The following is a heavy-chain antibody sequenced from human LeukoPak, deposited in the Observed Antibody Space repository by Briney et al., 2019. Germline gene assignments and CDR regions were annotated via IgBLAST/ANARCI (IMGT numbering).Heavy chain of an antibody. J-gene: IGHJ4*02. D-gene: IGHD3-3*01. CDR3: ARDFWSGLYYFDY. CDR2: IWYDESDK. CDR1: GFTFSSYA. V-gene: IGHV3-33*08. Sequence: GGSLRLSCAASGFTFSSYAMSWVRQAPGKGLEWVAVIWYDESDKYYADSVKGRFTISRDTSKNTLYLQINSLRAEDTAVYYCARDFWSGLYYFDYWGQGTLVTVSS.